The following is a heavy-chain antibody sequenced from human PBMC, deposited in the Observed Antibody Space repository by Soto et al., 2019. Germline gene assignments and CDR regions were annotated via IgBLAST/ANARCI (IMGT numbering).Heavy chain of an antibody. J-gene: IGHJ4*02. V-gene: IGHV4-39*01. CDR1: GGSISSSSYY. CDR3: ARQNDRSGWYIWVFDY. CDR2: IYYSGST. D-gene: IGHD6-19*01. Sequence: SETLSLTCTVSGGSISSSSYYWGWIRQPPGKGLEWIGSIYYSGSTYYNPSLKSRVTISVDTSKNQFSLKLSSVTAADTAVYYCARQNDRSGWYIWVFDYWGQGTLVTVSS.